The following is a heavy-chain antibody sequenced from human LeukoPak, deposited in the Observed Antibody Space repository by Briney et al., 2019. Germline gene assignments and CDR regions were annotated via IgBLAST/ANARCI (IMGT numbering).Heavy chain of an antibody. CDR2: INPNSGGT. Sequence: ASVKVSCKASGYTFTGYYMHWVRQAPGQGLEWMGWINPNSGGTNYAQKFRGRVTMTRDTSISTAYMELSRLRSDDTAVYYCARDRDSSGWDFDYWGQGTLVTVSS. CDR3: ARDRDSSGWDFDY. J-gene: IGHJ4*02. V-gene: IGHV1-2*02. CDR1: GYTFTGYY. D-gene: IGHD6-19*01.